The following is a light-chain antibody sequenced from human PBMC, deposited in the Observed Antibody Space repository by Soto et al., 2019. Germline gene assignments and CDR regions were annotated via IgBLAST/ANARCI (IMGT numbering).Light chain of an antibody. CDR1: QNIDSTT. CDR3: QQYVTSIT. V-gene: IGKV3-20*01. Sequence: DIVLTQSPGTLSLSPGDRATLSCRASQNIDSTTLAWHQQKPGQAPRLLIYGASRRATGIPDRFSGTGSGTDFTLTIDRLEPEDFAVYYCQQYVTSITFGQGTRL. J-gene: IGKJ5*01. CDR2: GAS.